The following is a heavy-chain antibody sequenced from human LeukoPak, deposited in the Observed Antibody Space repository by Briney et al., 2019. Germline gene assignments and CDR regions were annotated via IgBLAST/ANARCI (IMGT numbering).Heavy chain of an antibody. CDR1: AFTLSSYG. V-gene: IGHV3-30*18. CDR3: AKSCGAYGDYVSAFNY. J-gene: IGHJ4*02. D-gene: IGHD4-17*01. Sequence: GGSLRLAWAASAFTLSSYGMHWVRQAPGKGLEWVAVISYDGSNKNYADSVKGRFTITRDNSKSTLYLQMNSLRAEDTAVYYCAKSCGAYGDYVSAFNYWGQGTLVTVSS. CDR2: ISYDGSNK.